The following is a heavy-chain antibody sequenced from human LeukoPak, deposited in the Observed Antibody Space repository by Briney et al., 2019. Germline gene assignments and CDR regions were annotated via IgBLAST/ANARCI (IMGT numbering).Heavy chain of an antibody. V-gene: IGHV4-59*08. CDR1: GGSISSFY. CDR2: IYYGGST. J-gene: IGHJ4*02. Sequence: SETLSLTCNVSGGSISSFYWSWIRQPPGEGLEWIGYIYYGGSTNYNPSLKSRVTISVDTSNNQFSLILNSLTAADTAVYYCARHSSAWYGRLFDSWGQGTLVTVSS. D-gene: IGHD6-19*01. CDR3: ARHSSAWYGRLFDS.